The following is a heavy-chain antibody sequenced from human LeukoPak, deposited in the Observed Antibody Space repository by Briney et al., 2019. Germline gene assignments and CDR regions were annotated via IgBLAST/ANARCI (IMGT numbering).Heavy chain of an antibody. CDR3: ARGGTGDGNYFDN. J-gene: IGHJ4*02. CDR1: GFTFSSYA. V-gene: IGHV3-23*01. CDR2: ISGSGGST. D-gene: IGHD7-27*01. Sequence: PGGSLRLSCAASGFTFSSYAMSWVRQAPGKGLEWVSAISGSGGSTYYADSVKGRFTISRDNSKNTLYLQMNSLRAEDTAVFYCARGGTGDGNYFDNWGQGTLVTVSS.